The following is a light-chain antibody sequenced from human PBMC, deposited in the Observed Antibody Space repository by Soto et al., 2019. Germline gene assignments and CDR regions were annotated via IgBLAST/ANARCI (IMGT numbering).Light chain of an antibody. CDR3: SSYAGSNNPYV. V-gene: IGLV2-8*01. Sequence: QSALTQPPSASGSPGQSVTISCTGTSSDVGGYNYVSWYQQHPGKAPKLMIYEVSKRPSGVPDRFSGSKSGNTASLTVSALQAEFEAAYYCSSYAGSNNPYVFGTGTKVTV. J-gene: IGLJ1*01. CDR2: EVS. CDR1: SSDVGGYNY.